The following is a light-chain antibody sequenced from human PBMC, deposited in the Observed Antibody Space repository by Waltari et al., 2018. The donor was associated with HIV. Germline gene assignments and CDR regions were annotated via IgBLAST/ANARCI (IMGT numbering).Light chain of an antibody. J-gene: IGLJ3*02. V-gene: IGLV2-23*01. CDR2: EGS. Sequence: QSALTQPASVSGSPGQSITISCTGTSSDVGGYNLVSWYQQHPGKAPKHMIYEGSKRPSGVSNRFSGSKSGNTASLTISGLQAEDEADYYCCSYAGSSMVFGGGTKLTVL. CDR3: CSYAGSSMV. CDR1: SSDVGGYNL.